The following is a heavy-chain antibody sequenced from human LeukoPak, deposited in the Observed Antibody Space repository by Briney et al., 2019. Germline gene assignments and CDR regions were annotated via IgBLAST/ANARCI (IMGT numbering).Heavy chain of an antibody. V-gene: IGHV1-18*01. CDR3: ARDKLAGGFDY. CDR2: ISAYNGNT. Sequence: ASVKVSCKASGYTFTSYGISWVRQAPGQGLEWLGRISAYNGNTNYAQNLQGRVTMTTDRSTSTAYVELRSLRSDDTAVFYCARDKLAGGFDYWGQGTLVTVSS. D-gene: IGHD3-3*02. J-gene: IGHJ4*02. CDR1: GYTFTSYG.